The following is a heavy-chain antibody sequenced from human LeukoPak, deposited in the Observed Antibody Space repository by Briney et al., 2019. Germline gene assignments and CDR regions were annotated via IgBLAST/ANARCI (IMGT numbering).Heavy chain of an antibody. Sequence: PSETLSLTCTVSAGSISSSSYYWGWIRQPPGKGLEWIGSIYYSGSTYYNQSLKSRVTISVDTSKNQFSLKLSSVTAADTPVYYCARSPPLYYFDYWGQGTLVTVSS. D-gene: IGHD2-15*01. V-gene: IGHV4-39*01. J-gene: IGHJ4*02. CDR2: IYYSGST. CDR3: ARSPPLYYFDY. CDR1: AGSISSSSYY.